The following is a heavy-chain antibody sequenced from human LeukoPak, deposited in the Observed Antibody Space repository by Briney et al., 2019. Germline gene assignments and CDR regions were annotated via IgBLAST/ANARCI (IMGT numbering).Heavy chain of an antibody. V-gene: IGHV3-30*04. Sequence: GGSLRLSCAASGFTFSSYAMHWVRQAPGKGLEWVAVISYDGSNKYYADSVKGRFTISRDNSKNTLYLQMNSLRAEDTAVYYCAKVRGGSYFIGEPVDYWGQGTLVTVSS. CDR1: GFTFSSYA. J-gene: IGHJ4*02. CDR2: ISYDGSNK. D-gene: IGHD1-26*01. CDR3: AKVRGGSYFIGEPVDY.